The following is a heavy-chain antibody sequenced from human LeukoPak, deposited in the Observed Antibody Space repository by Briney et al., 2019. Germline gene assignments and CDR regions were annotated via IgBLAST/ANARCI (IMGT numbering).Heavy chain of an antibody. CDR3: ARWDRDGFDY. J-gene: IGHJ4*02. CDR2: ISSGSTYI. Sequence: PGGSLRLSCAASGFTFSSNSMNWVRQAPGKGLEWVSSISSGSTYIYYADSVKGRFTISRDNAKNSLYLQMNSLRAEDTAVYYCARWDRDGFDYWGQGTLVTVSS. CDR1: GFTFSSNS. D-gene: IGHD5-24*01. V-gene: IGHV3-21*01.